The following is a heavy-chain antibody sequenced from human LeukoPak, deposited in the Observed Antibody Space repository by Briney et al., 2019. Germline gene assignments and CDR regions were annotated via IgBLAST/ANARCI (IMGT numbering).Heavy chain of an antibody. Sequence: GASVKVSCKASGYTFTSYGISWVRQAPGQGLEWMGWISAYNGNTNYAQKLQGRVTMTTDTSTSTAYMELRSLRSDDTAVYYCARDCSSTSCYRPSDYWGQGTLVTVSS. CDR3: ARDCSSTSCYRPSDY. V-gene: IGHV1-18*01. D-gene: IGHD2-2*01. J-gene: IGHJ4*02. CDR1: GYTFTSYG. CDR2: ISAYNGNT.